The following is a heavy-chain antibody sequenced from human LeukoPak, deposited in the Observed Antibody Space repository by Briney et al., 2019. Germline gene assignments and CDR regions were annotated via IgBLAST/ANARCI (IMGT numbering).Heavy chain of an antibody. CDR2: ISSSTTYI. V-gene: IGHV3-21*01. CDR3: ARDGLGYCSSTSCYYYYMDV. J-gene: IGHJ6*03. Sequence: AGGSLRLSCAASGFHFSTYNMNWVRQAPGKGLEWVSSISSSTTYIYYADSVKGRFTISRDNAKNSLYLQMNSLRAEDTAVYYCARDGLGYCSSTSCYYYYMDVWGKGTTVTVSS. CDR1: GFHFSTYN. D-gene: IGHD2-2*01.